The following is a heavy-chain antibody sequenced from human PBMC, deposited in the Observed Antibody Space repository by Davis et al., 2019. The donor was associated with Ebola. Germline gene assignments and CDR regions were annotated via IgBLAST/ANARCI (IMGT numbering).Heavy chain of an antibody. D-gene: IGHD2-21*02. CDR2: IYPSDSST. CDR1: GYSFTSYW. V-gene: IGHV5-51*01. Sequence: GESLKISCKSSGYSFTSYWIGWVRQMPGKGLEWVAIIYPSDSSTRYSPSVQGQVTISADKSINTAYLQWSSLKASDTAMYYCVRVTVPVSAPCFDYWGQGTVVTVSS. J-gene: IGHJ4*02. CDR3: VRVTVPVSAPCFDY.